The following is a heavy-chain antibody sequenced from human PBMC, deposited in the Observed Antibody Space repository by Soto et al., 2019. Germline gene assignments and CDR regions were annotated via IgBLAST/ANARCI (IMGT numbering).Heavy chain of an antibody. J-gene: IGHJ6*02. D-gene: IGHD6-6*01. CDR2: IYSGGST. V-gene: IGHV3-53*01. Sequence: PWGSLRLSFASSGFTVSSNYMSWVRQAPGKGLEWVSVIYSGGSTYYADSVKGRFTISRDNSKNTLYLQMNSLRAEDTAVYYCASPLGSSDYYYYGMDVWGQGTTVTVSS. CDR3: ASPLGSSDYYYYGMDV. CDR1: GFTVSSNY.